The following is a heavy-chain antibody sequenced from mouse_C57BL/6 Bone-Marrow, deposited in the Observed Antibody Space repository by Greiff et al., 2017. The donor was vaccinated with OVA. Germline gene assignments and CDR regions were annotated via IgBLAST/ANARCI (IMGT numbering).Heavy chain of an antibody. V-gene: IGHV5-9-1*02. Sequence: EVKLMESGEGLVKPGGSLKLSCAASGFTFSRYAMSWVRQTPETRLEWVAYISSGGDYIYYADTVKGRFTISRDNARNTLYLQMSSLKSEDTAMFYCTRLLDAMDYWGQGTSVTVSS. D-gene: IGHD2-1*01. CDR3: TRLLDAMDY. CDR1: GFTFSRYA. J-gene: IGHJ4*01. CDR2: ISSGGDYI.